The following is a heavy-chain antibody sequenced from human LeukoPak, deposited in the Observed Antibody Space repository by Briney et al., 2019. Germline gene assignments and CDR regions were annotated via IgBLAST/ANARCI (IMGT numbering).Heavy chain of an antibody. D-gene: IGHD6-19*01. V-gene: IGHV4-31*03. CDR2: IYYSGST. J-gene: IGHJ4*02. Sequence: PSQTLSLTCTVSGGSISSGGYYWSWIRQHPGKGLEWIGYIYYSGSTYYNPSLKSRVTISVDTSKNQFSLKLSSVTAADTAVYYRARASTVAGTEGHFDYWGQGTLVTVSS. CDR1: GGSISSGGYY. CDR3: ARASTVAGTEGHFDY.